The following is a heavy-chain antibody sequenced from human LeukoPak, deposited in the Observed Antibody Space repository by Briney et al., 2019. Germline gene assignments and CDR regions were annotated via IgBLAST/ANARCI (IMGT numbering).Heavy chain of an antibody. V-gene: IGHV4-59*08. D-gene: IGHD6-19*01. Sequence: SETLSLTCTVSGGSINSYYWSWIRQPPGKGLEWIGYILYTGSTNYNPSLKSRVTISVDTSKNQFSLKLSSVTAADTAVYYCARHVGYSSGWFSHWGQGTLVTVSS. CDR2: ILYTGST. CDR3: ARHVGYSSGWFSH. J-gene: IGHJ4*02. CDR1: GGSINSYY.